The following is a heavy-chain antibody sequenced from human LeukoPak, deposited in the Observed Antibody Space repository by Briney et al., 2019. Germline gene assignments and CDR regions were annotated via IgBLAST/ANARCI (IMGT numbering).Heavy chain of an antibody. CDR2: ISYDGSNK. V-gene: IGHV3-30*18. J-gene: IGHJ5*02. CDR3: AKDLRAAVAVSWWFDP. Sequence: GGSLRLSCAASGFTFSSYGMHWVRQAPGKGLEWVAVISYDGSNKYYADSVKGRFTISRDNSKNTLYLQTNSLRAEDTAVYYCAKDLRAAVAVSWWFDPWGQGTLVTVSS. CDR1: GFTFSSYG. D-gene: IGHD6-19*01.